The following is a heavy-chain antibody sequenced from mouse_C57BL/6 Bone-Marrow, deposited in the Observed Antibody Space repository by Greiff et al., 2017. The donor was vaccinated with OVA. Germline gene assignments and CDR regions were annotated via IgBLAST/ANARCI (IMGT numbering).Heavy chain of an antibody. CDR1: GYTFTSYW. J-gene: IGHJ1*03. CDR3: AREIYYYGSSYGYFDV. Sequence: QVQLQQPGAELVKPGASVKLSCKASGYTFTSYWMHWVKQRPGQGLEWIGMIHPNSGSTNYNEKFKSKATLTVDKSSSTAYMQLSSLTSEDSAVYYCAREIYYYGSSYGYFDVWGTGTTVTVSS. D-gene: IGHD1-1*01. CDR2: IHPNSGST. V-gene: IGHV1-64*01.